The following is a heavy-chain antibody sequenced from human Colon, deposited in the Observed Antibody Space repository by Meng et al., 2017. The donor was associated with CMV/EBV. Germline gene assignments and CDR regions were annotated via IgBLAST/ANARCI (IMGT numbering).Heavy chain of an antibody. CDR1: GFSLNDYA. CDR3: AKPGDTAINYYHYGLDV. J-gene: IGHJ6*02. D-gene: IGHD5-18*01. V-gene: IGHV3-23*01. CDR2: MNIGSTK. Sequence: GESLKISCATSGFSLNDYAINWVRQAPGKGLEWVSAMNIGSTKFYADSVKGRFTVSRDSSTNTVYLQMDSLRVGDTAIYFCAKPGDTAINYYHYGLDVWGQGTTVIVSS.